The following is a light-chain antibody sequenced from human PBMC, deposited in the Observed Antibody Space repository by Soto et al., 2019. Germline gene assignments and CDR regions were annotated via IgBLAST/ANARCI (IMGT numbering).Light chain of an antibody. V-gene: IGLV1-47*01. J-gene: IGLJ3*02. CDR3: AAWDDSLSGRV. CDR1: GSNVGTSY. Sequence: QSVLTQPPSESGTPGQRVTISCSGSGSNVGTSYVYWYQQLPGTAPKLLIYANNQRPSGVPDRFSGSKSGTSASLAISGLRSEDEADYYCAAWDDSLSGRVFGGGTKVTVL. CDR2: ANN.